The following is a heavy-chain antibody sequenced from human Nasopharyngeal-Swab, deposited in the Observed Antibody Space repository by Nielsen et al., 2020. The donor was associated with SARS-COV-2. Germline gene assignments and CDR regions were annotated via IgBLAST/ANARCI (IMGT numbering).Heavy chain of an antibody. CDR1: GYTLTELS. Sequence: ASAKVSCKVSGYTLTELSMHWVRQAPAKGLEWMGAFDPEDGETIYAQKFQGRVTMTEDTSTDTAYMELSSLRSEDTAVYYCATIYAIVGASGSFDYWGQGTLVTVSS. J-gene: IGHJ4*02. CDR3: ATIYAIVGASGSFDY. CDR2: FDPEDGET. V-gene: IGHV1-24*01. D-gene: IGHD1-26*01.